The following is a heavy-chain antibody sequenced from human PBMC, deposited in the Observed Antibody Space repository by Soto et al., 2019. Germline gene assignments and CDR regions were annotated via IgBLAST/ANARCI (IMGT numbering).Heavy chain of an antibody. V-gene: IGHV4-4*02. J-gene: IGHJ4*02. CDR3: ASRDPGTSVDY. Sequence: SETLSLTCAVSGGSFTSTIWWTWVRQPPGQGLEWIGEIYRTGSTNYNPSLKSRVTISLDKSENQFSLKVTSLTAADTAVYYCASRDPGTSVDYWGQGTLVTVSS. CDR1: GGSFTSTIW. D-gene: IGHD1-7*01. CDR2: IYRTGST.